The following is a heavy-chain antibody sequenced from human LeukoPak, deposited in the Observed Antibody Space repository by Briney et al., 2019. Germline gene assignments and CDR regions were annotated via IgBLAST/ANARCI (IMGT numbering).Heavy chain of an antibody. D-gene: IGHD3-9*01. CDR2: INTYNGDT. V-gene: IGHV1-2*02. CDR1: GYTFTGYY. J-gene: IGHJ5*02. Sequence: ASVKVSCKASGYTFTGYYMHWVRQAPGQGLEWMGWINTYNGDTNYAQKFQGRVSMTTDISTSTVYIELRSLTSDDTAAYYCAREWWGYDVLTGDNWFDPWGQGTLVTVSS. CDR3: AREWWGYDVLTGDNWFDP.